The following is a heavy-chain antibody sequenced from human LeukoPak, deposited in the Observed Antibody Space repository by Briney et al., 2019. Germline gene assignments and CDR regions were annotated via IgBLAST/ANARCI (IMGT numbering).Heavy chain of an antibody. J-gene: IGHJ4*02. CDR2: IWYDGSNK. V-gene: IGHV3-33*01. D-gene: IGHD6-13*01. CDR3: ARGSSPVGSSWFDC. Sequence: GGSLRLSCAASGFTFSSYGMHWVRQAPGKGLEWVAVIWYDGSNKYYADSVKGRFTISRENSKNTLYLQMNSLRAEDTAVYYCARGSSPVGSSWFDCWGQGTLVTVSS. CDR1: GFTFSSYG.